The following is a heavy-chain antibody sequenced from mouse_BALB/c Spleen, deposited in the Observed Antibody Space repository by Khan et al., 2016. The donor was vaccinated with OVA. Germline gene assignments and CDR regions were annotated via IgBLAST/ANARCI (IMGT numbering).Heavy chain of an antibody. J-gene: IGHJ4*01. Sequence: QIQLVQSGPELKKPGETVKISCKASGYTFTDYSMQWVKQAPGKGLKWVGWINTETGEPTYADDFKGRFAVSLETSASTAYLHHNNLKNEDTATYLCTRNDYDRGGPYAMDYWGEGTSVTVSS. CDR2: INTETGEP. D-gene: IGHD2-4*01. CDR1: GYTFTDYS. V-gene: IGHV9-2-1*01. CDR3: TRNDYDRGGPYAMDY.